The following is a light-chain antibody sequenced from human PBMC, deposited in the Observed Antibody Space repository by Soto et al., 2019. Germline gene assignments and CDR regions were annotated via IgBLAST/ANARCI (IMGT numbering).Light chain of an antibody. V-gene: IGKV1-5*03. CDR3: QQYVSFPLT. Sequence: DIQMTQSPSTLSASVGDRVTITCRASQSIVNWLAWYQQKPGKAPKFLIYKASYLESGVPSRFGGSGSGTEFTLTISSLQPDDFATYYCQQYVSFPLTFGGGTKVEIK. CDR2: KAS. J-gene: IGKJ4*01. CDR1: QSIVNW.